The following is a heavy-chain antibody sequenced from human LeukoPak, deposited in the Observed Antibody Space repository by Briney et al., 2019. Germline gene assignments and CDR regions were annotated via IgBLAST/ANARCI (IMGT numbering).Heavy chain of an antibody. J-gene: IGHJ4*02. CDR1: GFTFNNYA. CDR2: ITGGGDTT. Sequence: QTGGSLRLSCASAGFTFNNYAMNWVRQAPGKGLELVSTITGGGDTTHYADSVKGRFTISRDNSKNTLYMQMNSLRAEDTAMYYCAKGGAVDGTLKFDYWGQGTLVTVSS. V-gene: IGHV3-23*01. D-gene: IGHD6-13*01. CDR3: AKGGAVDGTLKFDY.